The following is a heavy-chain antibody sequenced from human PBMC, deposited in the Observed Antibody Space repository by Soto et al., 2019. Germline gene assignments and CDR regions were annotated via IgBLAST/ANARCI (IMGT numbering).Heavy chain of an antibody. CDR1: GGTFSSYT. V-gene: IGHV1-69*02. CDR3: ARGSQQWLPLDY. CDR2: IIPILGIA. Sequence: QVQLVQSGAEVKKPGSSVKVSCKASGGTFSSYTISWVRQAPGQGLEWMGRIIPILGIANYAQKFQGRVTIPADKSTSTAYRELSSLRSEDTAVYYCARGSQQWLPLDYWGQGTLVTVSS. D-gene: IGHD6-19*01. J-gene: IGHJ4*02.